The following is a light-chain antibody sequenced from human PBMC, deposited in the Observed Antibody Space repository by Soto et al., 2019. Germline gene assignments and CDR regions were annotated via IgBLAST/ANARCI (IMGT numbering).Light chain of an antibody. CDR3: WSSAPESTYV. CDR1: SNDVGAYDS. Sequence: ALAQHASVSGSPGQSITISCTGTSNDVGAYDSVSWYQQHPHKAPQVIIYRGTQRPSGASNRFSASTSGNAASLTISGLQADDEADYFCWSSAPESTYVCGTGTKVTVL. CDR2: RGT. J-gene: IGLJ1*01. V-gene: IGLV2-23*01.